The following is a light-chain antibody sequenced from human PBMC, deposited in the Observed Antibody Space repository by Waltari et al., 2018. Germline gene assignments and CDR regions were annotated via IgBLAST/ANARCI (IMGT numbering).Light chain of an antibody. CDR2: LND. CDR3: QSYDSSLSASV. Sequence: QSVLTQPPSVSGAPGQRVTISCTGSSSNIGAGYDVHWYQPLPGTAPKLLIYLNDNRPSGVPDRFSGSKSGTSASLAITGLQAEDEADYYCQSYDSSLSASVFGGGTKLTVL. V-gene: IGLV1-40*01. CDR1: SSNIGAGYD. J-gene: IGLJ3*02.